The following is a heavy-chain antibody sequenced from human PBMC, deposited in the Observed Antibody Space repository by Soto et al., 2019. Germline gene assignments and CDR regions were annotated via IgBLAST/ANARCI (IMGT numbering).Heavy chain of an antibody. CDR2: ISGSGGST. Sequence: GGSLRFSCAASGCTFSSYAMSWDSQAPGKGLEWVSAISGSGGSTYYADSVKGRFTISRDNSKNTLYLQMNSLRAEDTAVYHCAKALSYRIAARPFDYWGQGTLVTVSS. CDR3: AKALSYRIAARPFDY. CDR1: GCTFSSYA. D-gene: IGHD6-6*01. J-gene: IGHJ4*02. V-gene: IGHV3-23*01.